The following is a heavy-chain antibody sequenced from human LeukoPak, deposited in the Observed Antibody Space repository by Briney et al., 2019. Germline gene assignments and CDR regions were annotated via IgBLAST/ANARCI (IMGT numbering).Heavy chain of an antibody. CDR2: INPRGGST. CDR3: ARRDYGSGSYVYGMDV. V-gene: IGHV1-46*01. CDR1: GYSFTDYY. D-gene: IGHD3-10*01. J-gene: IGHJ6*02. Sequence: ASVKVSCKASGYSFTDYYMHWVRQAPGQGLEWMGIINPRGGSTRYAQKFQGRVTMTRDTSTSTVYMELSSLRSEDTAAYYCARRDYGSGSYVYGMDVWGQGTTVTVSS.